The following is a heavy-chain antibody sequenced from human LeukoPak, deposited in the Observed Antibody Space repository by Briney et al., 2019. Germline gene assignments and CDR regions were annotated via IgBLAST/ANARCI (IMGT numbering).Heavy chain of an antibody. CDR2: INPNSGGT. J-gene: IGHJ4*02. CDR1: GYTFTGYY. D-gene: IGHD3-10*01. V-gene: IGHV1-2*02. CDR3: ARGYLENYYGSGSYTLNY. Sequence: ASVKVSCKASGYTFTGYYMHWVRQAPGQGLEWMGWINPNSGGTNYAQKFQGRVTMTRDTSISTAYMELSRLRSDDTAVYYCARGYLENYYGSGSYTLNYWGQGTLVTVSS.